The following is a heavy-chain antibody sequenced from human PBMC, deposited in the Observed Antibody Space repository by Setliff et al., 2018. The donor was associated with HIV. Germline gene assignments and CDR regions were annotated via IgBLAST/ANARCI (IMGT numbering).Heavy chain of an antibody. CDR3: VRDPPLITYGPDHPFDI. CDR2: LYVSGDN. CDR1: DDPISSYY. V-gene: IGHV4-4*07. Sequence: SETLSLTCYVTDDPISSYYWSWVRQPAGKGLEWIGRLYVSGDNNYNPSLKSRVTMSLDTSKNQFSLKLRSVTAADTAVYYCVRDPPLITYGPDHPFDIWGQGTMVTVS. D-gene: IGHD3-10*01. J-gene: IGHJ3*02.